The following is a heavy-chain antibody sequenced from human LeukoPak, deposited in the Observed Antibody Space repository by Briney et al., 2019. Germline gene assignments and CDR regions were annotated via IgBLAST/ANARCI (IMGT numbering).Heavy chain of an antibody. V-gene: IGHV1-46*01. Sequence: ASVKVSCKASGYTFTSYYIHWVRQAPGQGLEWMGIINPSGGSTSYAQKFQGRVTMTRDMSTSTVYMELSGLRSEDTAVYYCARGRLVWLFDYWGQGTLVTVSS. CDR1: GYTFTSYY. CDR3: ARGRLVWLFDY. D-gene: IGHD3-3*01. CDR2: INPSGGST. J-gene: IGHJ4*02.